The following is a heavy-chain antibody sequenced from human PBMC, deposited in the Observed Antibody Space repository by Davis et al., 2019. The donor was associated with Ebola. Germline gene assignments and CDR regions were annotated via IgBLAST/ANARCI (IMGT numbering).Heavy chain of an antibody. CDR1: GFTFSNSW. CDR3: ARSSYQPDY. Sequence: GESLKISCAASGFTFSNSWMSWARQAPGKGLVWVSRINPDGSFTDYADSVKGRFSISRDSTSNTLYLQMNGLRAEDTAVYYCARSSYQPDYWGQGTLVTVSS. CDR2: INPDGSFT. D-gene: IGHD2-2*01. V-gene: IGHV3-74*01. J-gene: IGHJ4*02.